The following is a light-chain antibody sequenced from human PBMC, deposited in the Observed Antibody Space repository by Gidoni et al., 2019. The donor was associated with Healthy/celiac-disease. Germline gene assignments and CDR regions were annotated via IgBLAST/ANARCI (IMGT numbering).Light chain of an antibody. J-gene: IGLJ1*01. V-gene: IGLV2-23*01. CDR1: SSDVGSYNL. CDR3: CSYAGSSTPYV. Sequence: QSALTQPASVSGSPGQSITISCTRTSSDVGSYNLVSWYQQPPGKAPKLMIYEGSKRPSGVSNRFSGSKSGNTASLTISGLQAEDEADYYCCSYAGSSTPYVFGTGTKVTVL. CDR2: EGS.